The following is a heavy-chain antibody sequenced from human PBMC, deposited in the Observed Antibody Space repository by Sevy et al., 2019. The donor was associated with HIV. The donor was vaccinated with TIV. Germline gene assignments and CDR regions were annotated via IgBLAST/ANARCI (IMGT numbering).Heavy chain of an antibody. J-gene: IGHJ4*02. CDR2: VKSKTNGGPT. CDR3: TTDLEYQLERYYFNY. Sequence: GGSLRLSCAASEFIFTNAWMSWVRRAPGKGLEWVGRVKSKTNGGPTDYAAPVEGRFTISRDDSKKTLYLQMNSLKTEDTAVYYCTTDLEYQLERYYFNYWGQGTLVTVSS. CDR1: EFIFTNAW. D-gene: IGHD2-2*01. V-gene: IGHV3-15*01.